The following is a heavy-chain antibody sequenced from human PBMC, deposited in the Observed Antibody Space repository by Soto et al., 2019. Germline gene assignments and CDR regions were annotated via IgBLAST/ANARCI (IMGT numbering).Heavy chain of an antibody. J-gene: IGHJ5*02. CDR3: ARDNRTTDSSSWYWFDP. CDR1: GGTFSSYA. D-gene: IGHD6-13*01. CDR2: IIPIFGTA. Sequence: SVKVSCKASGGTFSSYAISWVRQAPGQGLEWMGGIIPIFGTANYAQKFQGRVTITADESTSTAYMELSSLRSEDTAVYYCARDNRTTDSSSWYWFDPWGQGTLVTVSS. V-gene: IGHV1-69*13.